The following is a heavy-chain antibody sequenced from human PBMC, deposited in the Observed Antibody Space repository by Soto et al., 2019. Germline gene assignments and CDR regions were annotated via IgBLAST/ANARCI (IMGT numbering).Heavy chain of an antibody. V-gene: IGHV3-15*01. Sequence: PGGSLRLSCEASGFTISNAWMSWVRQAPGKGLEWVGRIKSTTDSGTTDYAAPVKGRFTISRDESKNTLYLQMNSLKTEDTAVYYCTTDRGSRDFWSGYLLQYYGMDVWGQGTTVTVSS. CDR2: IKSTTDSGTT. CDR3: TTDRGSRDFWSGYLLQYYGMDV. D-gene: IGHD3-3*01. CDR1: GFTISNAW. J-gene: IGHJ6*02.